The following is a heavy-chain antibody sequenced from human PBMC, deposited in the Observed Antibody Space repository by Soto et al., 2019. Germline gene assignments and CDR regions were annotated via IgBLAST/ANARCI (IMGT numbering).Heavy chain of an antibody. Sequence: SETLSLTRTVSGGSISSGGYYWSWIRQHPGKGLEWIGYIYYSGSTYYNPSLKSRVTISVDTSKNQFSLKLSSVTAADTAVYYCARARVSGYSYGLDYWGQGPLVTVSS. V-gene: IGHV4-31*03. CDR1: GGSISSGGYY. CDR2: IYYSGST. CDR3: ARARVSGYSYGLDY. D-gene: IGHD5-18*01. J-gene: IGHJ4*02.